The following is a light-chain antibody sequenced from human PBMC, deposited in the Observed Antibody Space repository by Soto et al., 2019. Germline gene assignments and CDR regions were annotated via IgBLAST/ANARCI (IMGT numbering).Light chain of an antibody. CDR2: EVS. V-gene: IGLV2-14*01. CDR3: SSYTTSSTVV. CDR1: SSDVGGYNY. Sequence: QSALTQPASVSGSPGQSITISCTGTSSDVGGYNYVSWYQQHPGKAPKLMIYEVSNRPSGVSHRFSGSKSGNTASLTISGFQAEDEADYYCSSYTTSSTVVFGGGTQLTVL. J-gene: IGLJ2*01.